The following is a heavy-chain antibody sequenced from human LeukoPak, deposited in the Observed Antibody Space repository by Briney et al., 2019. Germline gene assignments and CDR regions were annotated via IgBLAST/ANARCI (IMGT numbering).Heavy chain of an antibody. J-gene: IGHJ4*02. V-gene: IGHV3-30-3*01. CDR3: ARDPYYDFWSGHQIMCDY. Sequence: GRSLRLSCAASGFTFSSYAMHWVRQAPGKGLEWVAVISYDGSNKYYADSVKGRFTISRDNSKNTLYLQMNSLRAEDTAVYYCARDPYYDFWSGHQIMCDYWGQGTLVTVSS. CDR1: GFTFSSYA. D-gene: IGHD3-3*01. CDR2: ISYDGSNK.